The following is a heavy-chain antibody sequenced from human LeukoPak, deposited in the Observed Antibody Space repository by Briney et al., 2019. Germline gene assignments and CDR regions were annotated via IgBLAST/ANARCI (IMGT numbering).Heavy chain of an antibody. Sequence: SETLSLTCTVSGGSISSYYWSWIRQPPGKGLEWIGYIYYSGSTNYNPSLKSRVTISVDTSKNQFSLKLSSVTAADTAVYYCARAPLDCSGGSCYLYYFDYWGQGTLVTVSS. V-gene: IGHV4-59*01. J-gene: IGHJ4*02. CDR1: GGSISSYY. D-gene: IGHD2-15*01. CDR2: IYYSGST. CDR3: ARAPLDCSGGSCYLYYFDY.